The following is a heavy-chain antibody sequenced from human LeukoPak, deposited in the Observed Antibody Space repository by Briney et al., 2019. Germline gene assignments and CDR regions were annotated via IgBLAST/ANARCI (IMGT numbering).Heavy chain of an antibody. Sequence: SETLSLTCTVSGGSISSSSYYWGWIRQPPGKGLEWIGSIYYSGSTYYNPSLKSRVTISVDTSKNQFSLKLSSVTAADTAVYYCARIVVVAARLLYSRFDPWGQGTLVTVSS. V-gene: IGHV4-39*07. CDR3: ARIVVVAARLLYSRFDP. D-gene: IGHD2-15*01. CDR1: GGSISSSSYY. J-gene: IGHJ5*02. CDR2: IYYSGST.